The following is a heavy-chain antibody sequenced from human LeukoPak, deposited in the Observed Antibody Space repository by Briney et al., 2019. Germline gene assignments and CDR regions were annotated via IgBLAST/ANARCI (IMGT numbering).Heavy chain of an antibody. CDR2: IYSGGST. V-gene: IGHV3-66*01. D-gene: IGHD3-10*01. J-gene: IGHJ6*02. Sequence: GGSLRLSCAASGFTVSSNYMSWVRQAPGKGLEWVSVIYSGGSTYYADSVKGRFTISRDNSKNTLYLQMNSLRAEDTAVYYCARDVITMVRGVIFYYGMDVWGQGTTVTVSS. CDR1: GFTVSSNY. CDR3: ARDVITMVRGVIFYYGMDV.